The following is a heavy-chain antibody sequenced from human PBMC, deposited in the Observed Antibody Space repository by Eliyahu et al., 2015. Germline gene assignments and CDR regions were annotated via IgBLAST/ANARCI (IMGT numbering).Heavy chain of an antibody. CDR2: IWYDGSNK. D-gene: IGHD3-22*01. CDR1: GFXLRXYG. V-gene: IGHV3-33*01. J-gene: IGHJ3*02. Sequence: QVQLVESGGGVVQPGRSLRLSCAASGFXLRXYGMHWVRQAPGKGLEWVAVIWYDGSNKYYADSVKGRFTISRDNSKNTLYLQMNSLRAEDTAVYYCARDRNYYDSSGYSDAFDIWGQGTMVTVSS. CDR3: ARDRNYYDSSGYSDAFDI.